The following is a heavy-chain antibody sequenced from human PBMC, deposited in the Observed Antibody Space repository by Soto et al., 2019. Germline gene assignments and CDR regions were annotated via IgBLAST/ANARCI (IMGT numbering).Heavy chain of an antibody. Sequence: ASVKVSCKTAVYTFSNFGISWARQASGQGLEWIRWISAYNGNTNYAQKFKGRVTMTTDTSTSTAYMEVRSRRFDDTAVYYWAKAGALIDXWG. J-gene: IGHJ4*01. CDR1: VYTFSNFG. V-gene: IGHV1-18*01. CDR2: ISAYNGNT. CDR3: AKAGALIDX.